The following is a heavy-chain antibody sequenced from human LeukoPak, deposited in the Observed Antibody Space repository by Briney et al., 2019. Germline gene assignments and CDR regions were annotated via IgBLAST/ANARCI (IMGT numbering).Heavy chain of an antibody. CDR1: GFTFSSYG. D-gene: IGHD6-13*01. V-gene: IGHV3-30*02. J-gene: IGHJ4*02. CDR3: AKDRGSSSCLDY. CDR2: IRYDGSNK. Sequence: GSLRLSCAASGFTFSSYGMHWVRQAPGKGLEWVAFIRYDGSNKYYADSVKGRFTISRDNSKNTLYLQMNSLRAEDTAVYYCAKDRGSSSCLDYWGQGTLVTVSS.